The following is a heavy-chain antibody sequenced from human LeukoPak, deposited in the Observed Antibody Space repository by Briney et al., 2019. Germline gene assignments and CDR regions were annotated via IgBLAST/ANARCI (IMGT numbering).Heavy chain of an antibody. J-gene: IGHJ5*02. CDR2: INTNIGNP. CDR3: ARDQYASGQNRGYNWFDP. V-gene: IGHV7-4-1*02. D-gene: IGHD3-10*01. CDR1: GYTFTSYY. Sequence: ASVKVSCKASGYTFTSYYMHWVRQAPGQGLEWMGYINTNIGNPTYAQGFTGRFVFSLDTSVSTAYLQISSLKAEDTAVYYCARDQYASGQNRGYNWFDPWGQGTLVTVSS.